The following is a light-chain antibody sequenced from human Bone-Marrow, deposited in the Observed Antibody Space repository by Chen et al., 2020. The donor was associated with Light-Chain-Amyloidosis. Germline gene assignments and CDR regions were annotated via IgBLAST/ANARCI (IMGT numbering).Light chain of an antibody. CDR2: EVS. Sequence: QSALTQPASVSGSPGQSLTISCTGTSSDVGSYNLVSWYQQHPGKAPKLMIYEVSKRPSGVSNRFSGSKSGNTASLTISGLQAEDEADYYCCSSAGSRVFGGGTKLTVL. CDR1: SSDVGSYNL. CDR3: CSSAGSRV. V-gene: IGLV2-23*02. J-gene: IGLJ2*01.